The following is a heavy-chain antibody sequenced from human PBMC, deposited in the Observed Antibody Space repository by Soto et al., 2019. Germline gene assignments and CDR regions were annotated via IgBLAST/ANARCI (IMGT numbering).Heavy chain of an antibody. D-gene: IGHD2-8*01. CDR1: GGSISSSSYY. J-gene: IGHJ5*02. CDR3: ARQNIVLMVYAKVSDWFDP. CDR2: IYYSGST. V-gene: IGHV4-39*01. Sequence: KPSETLSLTCTVSGGSISSSSYYWGWIRQPPGKGLEWIGSIYYSGSTYYNPSLKSRVTISVDTSKNQFSLKLSSVTAADTAVYYCARQNIVLMVYAKVSDWFDPWGQGTLVTV.